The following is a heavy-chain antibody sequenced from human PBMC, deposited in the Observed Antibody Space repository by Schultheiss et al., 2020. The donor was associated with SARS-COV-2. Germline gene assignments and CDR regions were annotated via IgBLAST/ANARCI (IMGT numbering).Heavy chain of an antibody. J-gene: IGHJ4*02. V-gene: IGHV4-39*07. CDR2: IYYSGST. D-gene: IGHD5-18*01. CDR3: ARAPGYSYAQFDY. Sequence: SETLSLTCTVSGGSISSSSYYWGWIRQPPGKGLEWIGSIYYSGSTYYNQSLKSRVTISVDTSKNQFSLKLSSVTAADTAVYYCARAPGYSYAQFDYWGQGTLVTVSS. CDR1: GGSISSSSYY.